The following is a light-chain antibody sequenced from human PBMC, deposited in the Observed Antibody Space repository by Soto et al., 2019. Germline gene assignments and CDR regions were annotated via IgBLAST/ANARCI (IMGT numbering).Light chain of an antibody. Sequence: DIQMTQSPSTLSASVGDRVTITCRASQNIFRWLAWYQQKPGKVSKLLIYKASTLESGVPSRFSGSGYGTEFTLTISSLQSDDFATYYCQQYNSYPYVFGQGTKLETK. CDR2: KAS. J-gene: IGKJ2*01. CDR1: QNIFRW. V-gene: IGKV1-5*03. CDR3: QQYNSYPYV.